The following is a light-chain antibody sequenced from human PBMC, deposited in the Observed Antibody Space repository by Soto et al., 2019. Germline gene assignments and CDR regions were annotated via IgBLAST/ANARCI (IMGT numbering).Light chain of an antibody. CDR3: SSYTSSSTVV. CDR2: EVS. V-gene: IGLV2-14*01. Sequence: QSVLTQPASVSGSPGQSITNSCTGTSSDGSGYNYVSWYQQHPGKAPKLMIYEVSNRPSGVSNRFSGSKSGNTASLTISGLQAEDEADYYCSSYTSSSTVVFGGGTKLTVL. J-gene: IGLJ2*01. CDR1: SSDGSGYNY.